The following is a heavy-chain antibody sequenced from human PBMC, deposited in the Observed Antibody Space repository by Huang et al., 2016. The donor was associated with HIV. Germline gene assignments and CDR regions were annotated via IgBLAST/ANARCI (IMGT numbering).Heavy chain of an antibody. CDR2: ISDDGSNK. D-gene: IGHD2-21*01. J-gene: IGHJ6*03. Sequence: QVQLVESGGGVVQPGRSLRLSCAASGFTFSSYGMHWVRQTPGKGLEWVAVISDDGSNKYYADSVKGRFTSSRDNSKNTLYLQMNSLRAEDTAVYYCAKSVVYYYYYMDVWGKGTTVTVSS. CDR3: AKSVVYYYYYMDV. V-gene: IGHV3-30*18. CDR1: GFTFSSYG.